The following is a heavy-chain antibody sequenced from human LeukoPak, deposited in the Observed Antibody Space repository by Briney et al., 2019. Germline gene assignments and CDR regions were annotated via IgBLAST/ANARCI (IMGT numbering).Heavy chain of an antibody. CDR1: GFTISSNY. V-gene: IGHV3-66*01. D-gene: IGHD7-27*01. CDR2: IYTGGST. J-gene: IGHJ4*02. Sequence: GGSLRFSCAASGFTISSNYMSWVRQAPGKGLEWISVIYTGGSTSYADSVKGRFTISRDSSTNTLFLQMNSLRAEDTAVYYCARASTLRTGDAHWGQGTLVTVSS. CDR3: ARASTLRTGDAH.